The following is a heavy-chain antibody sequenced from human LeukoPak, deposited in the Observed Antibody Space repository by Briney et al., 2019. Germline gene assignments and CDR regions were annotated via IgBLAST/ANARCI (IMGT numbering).Heavy chain of an antibody. CDR3: ARSFSITSRPNWFDP. CDR2: IYYSGST. Sequence: SETLSLTCTVSGGSISSSNYYWGWIRQPPGKGLEWIGTIYYSGSTYYNPSLKSRVTISVDTSKNQFSLKLSSVTAADTAVYYCARSFSITSRPNWFDPWGQGTLVTVSS. CDR1: GGSISSSNYY. V-gene: IGHV4-39*01. J-gene: IGHJ5*02. D-gene: IGHD6-6*01.